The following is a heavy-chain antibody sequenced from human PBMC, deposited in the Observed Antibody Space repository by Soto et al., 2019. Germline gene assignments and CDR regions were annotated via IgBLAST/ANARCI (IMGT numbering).Heavy chain of an antibody. CDR1: GFTFSSYA. V-gene: IGHV3-23*01. CDR2: ISGSGGST. J-gene: IGHJ6*02. D-gene: IGHD6-13*01. Sequence: EVQLLESGGGLVQPGGSLRLSCAASGFTFSSYAMSWVRQAPGKGLEWVSAISGSGGSTYYADSVKGRFTISRDNSKNTRYLQMNSLRAEDTAVYYCAKSRGIAAAGDHYYYYYGMDVWGQGTTVTVSS. CDR3: AKSRGIAAAGDHYYYYYGMDV.